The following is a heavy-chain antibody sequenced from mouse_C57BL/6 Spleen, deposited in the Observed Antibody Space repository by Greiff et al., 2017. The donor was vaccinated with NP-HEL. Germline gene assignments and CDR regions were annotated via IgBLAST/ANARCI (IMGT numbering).Heavy chain of an antibody. J-gene: IGHJ3*01. Sequence: VQLQQSGPELVKPGASVKMSCKASGYTFTDYYMHWVKQKPGKGLEWIGKIYPGSGNTYYNEKFKGKATLTADTSSSTAYMQLSSLTSEDSAVYFCAREDLWLRRRGFAYWGQGTLVTVSA. CDR3: REDLWLRRRGFAY. D-gene: IGHD2-2*01. V-gene: IGHV1-83*01. CDR2: YPGSGNTY. CDR1: YTFTDYYM.